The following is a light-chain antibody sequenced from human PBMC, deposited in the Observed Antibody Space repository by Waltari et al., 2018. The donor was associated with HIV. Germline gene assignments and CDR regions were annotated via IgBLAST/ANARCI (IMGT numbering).Light chain of an antibody. Sequence: DIQMTQYPSTLSASVGDRVTITCRASQSISSWLAWYQQKPGKAPKLLIYKASSLESGVPSRFSGSGSVTEFTLTISILQPDDFATYYCQQYNSYPGSFGQGTKLEIK. J-gene: IGKJ2*04. CDR3: QQYNSYPGS. CDR1: QSISSW. CDR2: KAS. V-gene: IGKV1-5*03.